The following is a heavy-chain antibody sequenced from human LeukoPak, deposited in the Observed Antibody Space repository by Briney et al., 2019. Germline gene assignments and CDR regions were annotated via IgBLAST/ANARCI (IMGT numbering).Heavy chain of an antibody. Sequence: SVKVSCKASGYTFTSYGITWVRQAPGQGLEWMGGIIPIFGTANYAQKFQGRVTITTDESTSTAYMELSSLRSEDTAVYYCAREGPPDGDLSENWFDPWGQGTLVTVSS. CDR3: AREGPPDGDLSENWFDP. V-gene: IGHV1-69*05. CDR2: IIPIFGTA. D-gene: IGHD4-17*01. J-gene: IGHJ5*02. CDR1: GYTFTSYG.